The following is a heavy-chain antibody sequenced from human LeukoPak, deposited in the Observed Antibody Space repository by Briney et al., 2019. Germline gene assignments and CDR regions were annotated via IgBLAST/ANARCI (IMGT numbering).Heavy chain of an antibody. CDR2: ISSSGTTI. V-gene: IGHV3-11*01. CDR1: GFTFSIYA. CDR3: ARRRDSGSLQHFDY. D-gene: IGHD1-26*01. Sequence: GGSLRLSCAASGFTFSIYAMSWVRQAPGKGLEWVSYISSSGTTIYYADSVKGRFTISRDNAKNSLYLQMNSLRAEDTAVYYCARRRDSGSLQHFDYWGQGTLSPSPQ. J-gene: IGHJ4*02.